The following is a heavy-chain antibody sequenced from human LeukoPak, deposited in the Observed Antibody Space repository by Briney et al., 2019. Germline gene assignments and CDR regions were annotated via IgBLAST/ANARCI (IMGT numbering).Heavy chain of an antibody. V-gene: IGHV4-39*01. J-gene: IGHJ5*02. CDR1: GGSISSSSYY. Sequence: PSETLSLTCTISGGSISSSSYYWGWIRQPPGKGLEWIGSIYYSGSTYYNPSLKSRVTISVDTSKNQFSLKLSSVTAADTAVYYCASELSSGNEWFDPWGQGTLVTVSS. CDR3: ASELSSGNEWFDP. CDR2: IYYSGST. D-gene: IGHD3-10*01.